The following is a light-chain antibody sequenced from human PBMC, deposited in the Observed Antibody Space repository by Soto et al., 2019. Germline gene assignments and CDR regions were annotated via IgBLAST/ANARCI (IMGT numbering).Light chain of an antibody. CDR1: SSNIGSNA. J-gene: IGLJ1*01. CDR3: AAWDDSLNGYV. Sequence: QSVLTQPPSASGTPGQRVTISCSGSSSNIGSNAVNWYQQLPGTAPKLLIYSNNQRPSGVPDRFSGSKSGTSASLAISGLQSGDEADYYCAAWDDSLNGYVFGNGTKVTV. V-gene: IGLV1-44*01. CDR2: SNN.